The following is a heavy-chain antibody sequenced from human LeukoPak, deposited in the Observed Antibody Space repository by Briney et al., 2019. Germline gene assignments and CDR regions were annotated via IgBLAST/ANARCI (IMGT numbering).Heavy chain of an antibody. CDR2: IKPDGSET. Sequence: GGSLRLSCAASGLTFSSYWMSWVRQAPGKGLEWVANIKPDGSETSYVDSVKGRFTISRDNAKNSLYLQMNSLRAEDTAVYYCARDTLTGYYGHYYYYYYMDVWGKGTTVTVSS. J-gene: IGHJ6*03. D-gene: IGHD3-9*01. CDR3: ARDTLTGYYGHYYYYYYMDV. CDR1: GLTFSSYW. V-gene: IGHV3-7*01.